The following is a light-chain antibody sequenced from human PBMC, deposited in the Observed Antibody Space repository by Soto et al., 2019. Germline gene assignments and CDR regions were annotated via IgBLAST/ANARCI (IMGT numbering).Light chain of an antibody. J-gene: IGKJ5*01. CDR1: QSVSRK. CDR2: GAS. V-gene: IGKV3-15*01. CDR3: KQYGSSPE. Sequence: ELVMTQSXATPSVSPGESFTTSLRASQSVSRKLAWDQQKPGQDPRILIYGASTRATGIPARFSGTGSGTEFTLTISRLQSEDFAVYYCKQYGSSPEVGQGTRLEIK.